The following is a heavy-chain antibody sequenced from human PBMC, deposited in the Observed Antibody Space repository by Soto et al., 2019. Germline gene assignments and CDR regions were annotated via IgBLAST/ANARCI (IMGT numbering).Heavy chain of an antibody. CDR1: GGSISSGGYY. CDR2: IYYSGST. D-gene: IGHD3-10*01. Sequence: QVQLQESGPGLVKPSQTLSLTCTVSGGSISSGGYYWSWIRQHPGKGLEWIGYIYYSGSTSYNPSLKRRVTISVDTSKNQFSLKLSSVTAADTAVYYCAIRNGSGSYYVDYWGQGTLVTVSS. CDR3: AIRNGSGSYYVDY. J-gene: IGHJ4*02. V-gene: IGHV4-31*03.